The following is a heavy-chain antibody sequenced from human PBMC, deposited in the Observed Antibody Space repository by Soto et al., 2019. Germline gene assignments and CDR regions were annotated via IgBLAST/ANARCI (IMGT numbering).Heavy chain of an antibody. D-gene: IGHD6-19*01. CDR1: GGSIGSYH. V-gene: IGHV4-4*07. J-gene: IGHJ4*02. Sequence: QVQLQESGPGLVKPSETLSLTCTVSGGSIGSYHWFWIRQPAGKGLEWIGRIYVSGSTNYNPSLKGRLTMSVDASNKQISLRLLSVTAADTAVYYCARGGARDSWLADFWGQGPLLSVSS. CDR3: ARGGARDSWLADF. CDR2: IYVSGST.